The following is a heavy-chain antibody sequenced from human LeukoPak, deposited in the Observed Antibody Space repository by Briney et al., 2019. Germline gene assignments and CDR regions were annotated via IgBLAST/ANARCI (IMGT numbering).Heavy chain of an antibody. CDR1: RFTFSNYA. J-gene: IGHJ4*02. CDR3: ARVHSNTWYGNYFDY. CDR2: ISGSGGNT. D-gene: IGHD2-2*01. V-gene: IGHV3-23*01. Sequence: GGSLRLSCVASRFTFSNYAMNWVRQAPGKGLEWVSSISGSGGNTYYADSVEGRFTISRDNSNNTLYLQMNSLKTEDTAVYYCARVHSNTWYGNYFDYWGQGTLVTVSS.